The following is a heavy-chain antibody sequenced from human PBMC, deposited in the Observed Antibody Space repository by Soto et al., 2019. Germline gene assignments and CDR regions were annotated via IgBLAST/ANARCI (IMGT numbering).Heavy chain of an antibody. CDR2: IIPILGIA. CDR3: ASDKVVVPADILFEP. Sequence: SVKLSCTASACTFSSYTITWVRQAPGQGLEWMGRIIPILGIANYAQKFQGRVTITADKSTSTAYMELSSLRSEDTALYYCASDKVVVPADILFEPWGEGTPVIVSS. D-gene: IGHD2-2*01. J-gene: IGHJ5*02. V-gene: IGHV1-69*02. CDR1: ACTFSSYT.